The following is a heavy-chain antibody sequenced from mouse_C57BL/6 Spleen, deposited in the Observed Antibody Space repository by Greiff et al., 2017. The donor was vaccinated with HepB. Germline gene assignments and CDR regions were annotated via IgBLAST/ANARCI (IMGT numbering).Heavy chain of an antibody. Sequence: QVQLQQSGPELVKPGASVKISCKASGYAFSSSWMNWVKQRPGKGLEWIGRIYPGDGDTNYNGKFKGKATLTADKSSSTAYMQLSSLASEDSAVYFCARLADSNRGYWGQGTTLTVSS. J-gene: IGHJ2*01. CDR3: ARLADSNRGY. CDR2: IYPGDGDT. D-gene: IGHD2-5*01. V-gene: IGHV1-82*01. CDR1: GYAFSSSW.